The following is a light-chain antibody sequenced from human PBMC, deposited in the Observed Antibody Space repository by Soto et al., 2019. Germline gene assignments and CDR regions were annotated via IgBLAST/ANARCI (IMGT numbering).Light chain of an antibody. CDR2: DVS. J-gene: IGLJ1*01. CDR3: SSYTSSSTLAPIYV. Sequence: QSVLTQPASVSGSPGQSITISCTGTSSDVGGYNYVSWYQQHPGKAPKLMIYDVSNRPSGVSNRFSGSKSGNTASLTISGLQAEDEADYYCSSYTSSSTLAPIYVFGTGTKLTVL. V-gene: IGLV2-14*01. CDR1: SSDVGGYNY.